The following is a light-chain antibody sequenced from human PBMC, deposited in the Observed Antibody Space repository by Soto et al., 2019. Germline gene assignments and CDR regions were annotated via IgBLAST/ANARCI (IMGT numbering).Light chain of an antibody. V-gene: IGKV3-20*01. J-gene: IGKJ2*01. CDR2: GSS. CDR1: QSVDSNF. CDR3: QHYGRSPLLYT. Sequence: EIVLTQSQSTLSLSPGERATLFCRTSQSVDSNFLAWYQQKPGQAPRLLVYGSSARAAGVPDRFLGSGSGTDFTLTITRLEPEDFAVYFCQHYGRSPLLYTFGQGTKLGVK.